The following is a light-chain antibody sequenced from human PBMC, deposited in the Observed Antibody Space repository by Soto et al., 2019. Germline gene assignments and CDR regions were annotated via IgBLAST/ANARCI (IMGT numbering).Light chain of an antibody. CDR1: QTVRNNY. CDR3: QQFSSYPLT. CDR2: DAS. Sequence: EFVLTQSPGTLSLSPGERATLSCRASQTVRNNYLAWYQQKPGQAPRLLIYDASSRATGIPDRFSGRGSGTDFTLTIRRLEPEDFAVYYCQQFSSYPLTFGGGTKVEIK. J-gene: IGKJ4*01. V-gene: IGKV3-20*01.